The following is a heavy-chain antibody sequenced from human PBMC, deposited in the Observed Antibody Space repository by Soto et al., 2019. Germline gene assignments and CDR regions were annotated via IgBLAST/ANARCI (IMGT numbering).Heavy chain of an antibody. J-gene: IGHJ2*01. CDR1: GGSISSSSYY. V-gene: IGHV4-39*01. Sequence: QLQLQESGPGLVKPSETLSLTCTVSGGSISSSSYYWGWIRQPPGKGLEWIGSIYYSGSTYYNPSLKSRVTISVDTSKNQFSLKLSSVTAADTAVYYCARRRGPPPAAPTGWYFDLWGRGTLVTVSS. CDR3: ARRRGPPPAAPTGWYFDL. CDR2: IYYSGST. D-gene: IGHD2-2*01.